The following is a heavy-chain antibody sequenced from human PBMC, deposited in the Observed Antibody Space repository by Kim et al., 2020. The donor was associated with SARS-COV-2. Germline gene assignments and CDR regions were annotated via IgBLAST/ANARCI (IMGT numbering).Heavy chain of an antibody. J-gene: IGHJ6*02. CDR3: ARDILFFLGSWSSYYYYYGMDV. CDR2: TYYRSKWYN. D-gene: IGHD6-13*01. V-gene: IGHV6-1*01. Sequence: SQTLSLTCAISGDSVSSNSAAWNWIRQSPSRGLEWLGRTYYRSKWYNDYAVSVKSRITINPDTSKNQFSLQLNSVTPEDTAVYYCARDILFFLGSWSSYYYYYGMDVWGQGTTVTVSS. CDR1: GDSVSSNSAA.